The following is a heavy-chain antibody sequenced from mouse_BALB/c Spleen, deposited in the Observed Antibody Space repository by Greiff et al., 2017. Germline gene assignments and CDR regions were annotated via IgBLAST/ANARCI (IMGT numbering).Heavy chain of an antibody. J-gene: IGHJ3*01. CDR2: IWSGGST. CDR1: GFSLTSYG. D-gene: IGHD2-3*01. Sequence: VQVVESGPGLVQPSQSLSITCTVSGFSLTSYGVHWVRQSPGKGLEWLGVIWSGGSTDYNAAFISRLSISKDNSKSQVFFKMNSLQANDTAIYYCARVYDGYWAWFAYWGQGTLVTVSA. CDR3: ARVYDGYWAWFAY. V-gene: IGHV2-2*02.